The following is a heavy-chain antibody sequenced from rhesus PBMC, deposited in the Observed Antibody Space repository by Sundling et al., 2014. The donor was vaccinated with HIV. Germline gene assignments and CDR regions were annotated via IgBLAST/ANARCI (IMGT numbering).Heavy chain of an antibody. Sequence: QVQLQESTPGPVKPSETLSLTCAVSGGFISGSNWWTWIRQSPGKGLEWIGDIYGTGGSTEYNPSLKSRVTISKDTSRNQFSLKVRSLTAADTAVYFCARVILAGTLFDYWGQGVLVTVSS. D-gene: IGHD1-1-1*01. CDR1: GGFISGSNW. CDR3: ARVILAGTLFDY. CDR2: IYGTGGST. V-gene: IGHV4-93*01. J-gene: IGHJ4*01.